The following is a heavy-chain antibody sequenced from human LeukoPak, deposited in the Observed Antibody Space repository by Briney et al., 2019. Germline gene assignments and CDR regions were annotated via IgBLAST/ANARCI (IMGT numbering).Heavy chain of an antibody. V-gene: IGHV4-34*01. J-gene: IGHJ4*02. Sequence: PSETLSLTCAVYGGSFSGYYWSWIRQPPGKGLEWIGEINHSGSTRYNPSLKSRVTISVDTSKNQFSLKLSSVTAADTAVYYCARPRLYGSGSYRYWGQGTLVTVSS. CDR1: GGSFSGYY. CDR3: ARPRLYGSGSYRY. D-gene: IGHD3-10*01. CDR2: INHSGST.